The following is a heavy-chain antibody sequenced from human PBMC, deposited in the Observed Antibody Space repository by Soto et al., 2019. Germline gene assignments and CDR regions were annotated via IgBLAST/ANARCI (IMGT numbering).Heavy chain of an antibody. Sequence: PSETLSLTCTVSGGSISSGGYYWSWIRQHPGKGLEWIGYIYYSGSTYYNPSLKSRVTISVDTSKNQFSLRLSSVTAEDTAVYYCARDRGLDAFDIWGQGTMVTVSS. CDR3: ARDRGLDAFDI. CDR2: IYYSGST. J-gene: IGHJ3*02. CDR1: GGSISSGGYY. V-gene: IGHV4-31*03.